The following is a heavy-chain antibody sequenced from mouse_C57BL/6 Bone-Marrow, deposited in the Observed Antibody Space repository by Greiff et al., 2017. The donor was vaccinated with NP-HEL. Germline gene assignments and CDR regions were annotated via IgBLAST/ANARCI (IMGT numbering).Heavy chain of an antibody. CDR1: GYAFTNYL. J-gene: IGHJ2*01. CDR3: ARGGYGNYLDY. CDR2: INPGSGGT. V-gene: IGHV1-54*01. D-gene: IGHD2-1*01. Sequence: LVESGAELVRPGTSVKVSCKASGYAFTNYLIEWVKQRPGQGLEWIGVINPGSGGTNYNEKFKGKATLTADKSSSTAYMQLSSLTSEDSAVYFCARGGYGNYLDYWGQGTTLTVSS.